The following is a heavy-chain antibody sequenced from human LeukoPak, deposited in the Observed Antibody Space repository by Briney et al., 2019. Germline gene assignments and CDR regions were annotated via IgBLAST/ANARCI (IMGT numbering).Heavy chain of an antibody. CDR2: ISSGSSYI. J-gene: IGHJ5*02. Sequence: GGSLRLSCAASGFTFSSYSVNWVRQAPGKGLEWVSSISSGSSYIYYADSVKGRFTISRDNAKNSLYLQMNSLRAEDTAVYYCARSGGSYTNWFDPWGQGTLVTVSS. CDR1: GFTFSSYS. CDR3: ARSGGSYTNWFDP. D-gene: IGHD2-15*01. V-gene: IGHV3-21*01.